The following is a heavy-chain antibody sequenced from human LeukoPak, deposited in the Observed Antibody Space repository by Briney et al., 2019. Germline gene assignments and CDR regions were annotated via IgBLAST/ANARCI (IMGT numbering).Heavy chain of an antibody. V-gene: IGHV4-59*01. CDR1: GGSISSYY. Sequence: PSETLSLTCTVSGGSISSYYWSWIRQPPGKGLEWIGYIYYSGSTNYNPSLKSRVTISVDTSKNQFSLKLSSVTAADTAVYYCARRTYYYGSGSYYNRGYYYYYMDVWGKGTTVTISS. CDR3: ARRTYYYGSGSYYNRGYYYYYMDV. CDR2: IYYSGST. D-gene: IGHD3-10*01. J-gene: IGHJ6*03.